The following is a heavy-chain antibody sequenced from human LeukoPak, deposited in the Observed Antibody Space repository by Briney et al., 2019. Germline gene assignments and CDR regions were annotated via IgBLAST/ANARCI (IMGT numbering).Heavy chain of an antibody. V-gene: IGHV1-2*02. J-gene: IGHJ4*02. CDR3: ARGAALAAATSGVFDY. CDR1: GYTFTGYY. CDR2: INPNSGGT. Sequence: GASVKVSCKASGYTFTGYYMHWVRQAPGQGLEWMGWINPNSGGTNYAQKFQGRVTMTRDTSISTAYMELSRLRADDTAVCYCARGAALAAATSGVFDYWAREPWSPSPQ. D-gene: IGHD6-25*01.